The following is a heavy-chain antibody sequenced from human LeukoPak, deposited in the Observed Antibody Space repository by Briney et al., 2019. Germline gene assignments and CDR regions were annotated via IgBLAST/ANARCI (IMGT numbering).Heavy chain of an antibody. Sequence: PGGSLRLSCAASGFTFSNSAMSWVRQAPGKGLEWVSTITRSGGSTYYADSVKGRFTISRDNSKNTLYLQMNGLRADDTAVYSCAKDRIDLDYWGQGTLVSVSS. V-gene: IGHV3-23*01. CDR1: GFTFSNSA. CDR2: ITRSGGST. J-gene: IGHJ4*02. D-gene: IGHD1-14*01. CDR3: AKDRIDLDY.